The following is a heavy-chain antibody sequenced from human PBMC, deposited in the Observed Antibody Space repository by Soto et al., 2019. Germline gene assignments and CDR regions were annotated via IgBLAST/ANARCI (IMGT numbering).Heavy chain of an antibody. J-gene: IGHJ5*02. D-gene: IGHD5-12*01. CDR1: GFTVSSNY. Sequence: EVQLVESGGGLIQPGGSLRLSCAASGFTVSSNYMSWVRQAPGKGLQWVSVIYISDTTYYADSVKGRFTISRDNSKNTLYLQMNSLRVEDTAMYYCARGDGYNYWNHWGQGTLVTVSS. CDR3: ARGDGYNYWNH. CDR2: IYISDTT. V-gene: IGHV3-53*01.